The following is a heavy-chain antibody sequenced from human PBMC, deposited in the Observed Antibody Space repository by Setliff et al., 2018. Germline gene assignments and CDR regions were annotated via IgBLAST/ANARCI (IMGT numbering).Heavy chain of an antibody. J-gene: IGHJ5*02. CDR1: GYTFTSYA. D-gene: IGHD6-19*01. V-gene: IGHV1-3*01. Sequence: ASVKVSCKASGYTFTSYAMHWVRQAPGQRLEWMGWINAGNGNTKYSQKFQGRVTITRDTSASTAYMELRSLRSDDTAVYYCARDKAKWLVFNRWFDPWGQGTLVTVSS. CDR3: ARDKAKWLVFNRWFDP. CDR2: INAGNGNT.